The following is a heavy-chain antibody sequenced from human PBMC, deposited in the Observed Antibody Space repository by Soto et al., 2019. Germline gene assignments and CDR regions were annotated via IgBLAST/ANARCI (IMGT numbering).Heavy chain of an antibody. CDR1: GDSISSGEFY. Sequence: PSETLSLTCTVSGDSISSGEFYWSWIRLPPGKGLECLGYIHYSGRTYYNPSLKSRLTISADMSRNQFSLRLISVTAADSAVYYCARGWPMVLVPGALDWFDPWGQGTQVTVSS. J-gene: IGHJ5*02. V-gene: IGHV4-30-4*01. CDR2: IHYSGRT. D-gene: IGHD2-2*01. CDR3: ARGWPMVLVPGALDWFDP.